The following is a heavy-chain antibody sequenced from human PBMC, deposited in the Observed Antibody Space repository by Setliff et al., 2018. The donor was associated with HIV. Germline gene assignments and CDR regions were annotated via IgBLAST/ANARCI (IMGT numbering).Heavy chain of an antibody. J-gene: IGHJ1*01. CDR3: ARGADASGYFYREYFQH. V-gene: IGHV1-69*13. Sequence: ASVKVSCKASGVTFNYSFITWVRQAPGQGLEWMGGVVPTVHEATYAQKFQGRVTITADESATTVYMEMSGLTSEDTAIYYCARGADASGYFYREYFQHWGQGTLVTVSS. CDR1: GVTFNYSF. D-gene: IGHD3-22*01. CDR2: VVPTVHEA.